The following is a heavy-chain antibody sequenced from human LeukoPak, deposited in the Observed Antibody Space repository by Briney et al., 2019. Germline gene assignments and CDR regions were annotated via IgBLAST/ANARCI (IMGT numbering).Heavy chain of an antibody. CDR2: INSDGSST. J-gene: IGHJ4*02. Sequence: GGSLRLSCAASGFTSSSYGMHWVRQAPGKGLVWVSRINSDGSSTSYADSVKGRFTISRDNAKNTLYLQMNSLRAEGTAVYYCAREFGKTTGNDYWGQGTLVTVSS. CDR1: GFTSSSYG. D-gene: IGHD4-17*01. CDR3: AREFGKTTGNDY. V-gene: IGHV3-74*01.